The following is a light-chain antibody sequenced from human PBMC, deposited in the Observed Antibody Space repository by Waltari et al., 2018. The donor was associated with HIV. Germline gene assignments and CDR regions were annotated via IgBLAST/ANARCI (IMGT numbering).Light chain of an antibody. CDR2: RNR. Sequence: QSVLTQPPSASGTPGHRVTISCSGSSSNIGSYTVNWYQHLPATAPKLLIFRNRQRPSGVPDRLSASKSGTSASLAISGLQSEDEADYYCAAWDDSLNGYVCGTGTRVTVL. V-gene: IGLV1-44*01. J-gene: IGLJ1*01. CDR1: SSNIGSYT. CDR3: AAWDDSLNGYV.